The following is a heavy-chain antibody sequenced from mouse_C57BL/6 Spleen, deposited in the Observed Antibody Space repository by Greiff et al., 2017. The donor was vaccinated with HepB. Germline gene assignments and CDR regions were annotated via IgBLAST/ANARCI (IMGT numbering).Heavy chain of an antibody. J-gene: IGHJ1*03. CDR3: TRAYYSTRYWYFDV. D-gene: IGHD2-5*01. V-gene: IGHV5-9-1*02. Sequence: EVQVVESGEGLVKPGGSLKLSCAASGFTFSSYAMSWVRQTPENRLEWVAYISSGGDYIYYADTVKGRFTISRDNARNTLYLQMSSLKSEDTAMYYCTRAYYSTRYWYFDVWGTGTTVTVSS. CDR1: GFTFSSYA. CDR2: ISSGGDYI.